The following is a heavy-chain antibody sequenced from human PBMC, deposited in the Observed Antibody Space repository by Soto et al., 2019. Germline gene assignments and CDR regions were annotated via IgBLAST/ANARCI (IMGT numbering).Heavy chain of an antibody. CDR1: GASISSGGYY. D-gene: IGHD2-21*01. V-gene: IGHV4-31*03. J-gene: IGHJ4*02. Sequence: QVQLQESGPGLVKPSQTLSLTCTVSGASISSGGYYWSWIRQHPGKGLEWIGYIYYSGSTYYNPCPYRRVTISLHSSKTQLCLKLSFVTAAVSAVYYCARASDCGRDCPFYFSCQVTLVTVAS. CDR2: IYYSGST. CDR3: ARASDCGRDCPFYF.